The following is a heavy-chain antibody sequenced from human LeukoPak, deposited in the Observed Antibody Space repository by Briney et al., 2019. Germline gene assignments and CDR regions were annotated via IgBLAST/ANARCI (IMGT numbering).Heavy chain of an antibody. Sequence: GSLRLSCAAPGFIFDNYAIHWVRQDPGKGLEWVSLISGDGGSTFYADSVRGRFTISRDNTRKSLSLQMSGLRSEDTALYYCARESETSGWYDYWGQGTLVTVSS. CDR1: GFIFDNYA. CDR2: ISGDGGST. CDR3: ARESETSGWYDY. J-gene: IGHJ4*02. D-gene: IGHD6-19*01. V-gene: IGHV3-43*02.